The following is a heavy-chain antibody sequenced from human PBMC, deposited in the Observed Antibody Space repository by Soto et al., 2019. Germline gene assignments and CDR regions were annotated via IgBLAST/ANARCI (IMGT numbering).Heavy chain of an antibody. D-gene: IGHD2-2*01. J-gene: IGHJ4*02. Sequence: GGSLRLSCAASGFTFSSYAMSWVRQAPGKGLEWVSAISGSGGSTYYADSVKGRFTISRDNSKNTLYLQMNSLRAEDTAVYYCAKVAGYCSSTSCYWADYYFDYWGQGTLVTVSS. V-gene: IGHV3-23*01. CDR2: ISGSGGST. CDR3: AKVAGYCSSTSCYWADYYFDY. CDR1: GFTFSSYA.